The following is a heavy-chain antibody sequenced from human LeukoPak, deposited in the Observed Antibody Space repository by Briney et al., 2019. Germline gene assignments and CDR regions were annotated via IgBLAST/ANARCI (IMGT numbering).Heavy chain of an antibody. V-gene: IGHV4-34*01. D-gene: IGHD3-9*01. J-gene: IGHJ3*02. Sequence: PSETLSLTCAVYGGSFSGYYWSWIRQPPEKGLEWIGEINHSGSTNYNPSLKSRVTISVDTSKNQFSLKLSSVTAADTAVYYCARGDINFDWLLGGGAFDIWGQGTMVTVSS. CDR3: ARGDINFDWLLGGGAFDI. CDR2: INHSGST. CDR1: GGSFSGYY.